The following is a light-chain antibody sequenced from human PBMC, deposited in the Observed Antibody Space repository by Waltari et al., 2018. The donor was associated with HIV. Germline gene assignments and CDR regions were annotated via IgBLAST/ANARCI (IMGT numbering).Light chain of an antibody. J-gene: IGKJ1*01. Sequence: EIVMTQSPGTLSVSLGERVTLSCRASQSITDHLAWYQQRPGQPPRLLIYAASSRASGIPARFSGSGSETEFTLTISTLQSEDFAVYYCQQYITWPRTFGQGTKVDIK. V-gene: IGKV3D-15*01. CDR3: QQYITWPRT. CDR2: AAS. CDR1: QSITDH.